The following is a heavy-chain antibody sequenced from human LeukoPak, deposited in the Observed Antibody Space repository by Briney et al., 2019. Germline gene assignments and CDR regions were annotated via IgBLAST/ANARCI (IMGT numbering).Heavy chain of an antibody. Sequence: ASVKVSCTASGGTFSGYAISWVRQAPGQGLEWMGGIIPIFGTANYAQKFQGRVTMTRDTSISTAYMELSRLRSDDTAVYYCARSRGMITFGGDYWGQGTLVTVSS. CDR1: GGTFSGYA. V-gene: IGHV1-69*05. J-gene: IGHJ4*02. D-gene: IGHD3-16*01. CDR2: IIPIFGTA. CDR3: ARSRGMITFGGDY.